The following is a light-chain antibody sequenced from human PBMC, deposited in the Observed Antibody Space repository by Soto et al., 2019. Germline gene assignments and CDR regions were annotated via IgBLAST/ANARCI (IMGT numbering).Light chain of an antibody. Sequence: QAVVTQSSSASASLGSSVKLTCILSSGHSTYIIAWHQQQPGKAPRFLMTLDRSGSYNRGSGVPDRFSGSSSGADRYLTISDLQSEDEGDYYCETWYSNTHKVFGGGTKVTVL. CDR2: LDRSGSY. CDR3: ETWYSNTHKV. J-gene: IGLJ3*02. V-gene: IGLV4-60*03. CDR1: SGHSTYI.